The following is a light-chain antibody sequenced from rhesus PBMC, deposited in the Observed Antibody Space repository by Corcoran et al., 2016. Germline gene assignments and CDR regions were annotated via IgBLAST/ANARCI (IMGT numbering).Light chain of an antibody. CDR3: LQHSNWPLT. V-gene: IGKV3-24*01. Sequence: EIVMTQSPATLSLSPGVRATLSCRASQSVNSRLAWYQQKPGQAPRLLIYGASSRANDIPNRFHGSGSGTDVTLTISSLEPEDVAVYYCLQHSNWPLTFGGGTKVELK. CDR1: QSVNSR. J-gene: IGKJ4*01. CDR2: GAS.